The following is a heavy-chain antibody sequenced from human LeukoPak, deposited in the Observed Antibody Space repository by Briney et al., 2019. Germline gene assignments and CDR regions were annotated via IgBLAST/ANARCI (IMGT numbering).Heavy chain of an antibody. CDR2: ISSSSSTI. V-gene: IGHV3-48*01. CDR1: GFTFSSYS. CDR3: ARDKYSGSYQPDH. Sequence: GGSLRLSCAASGFTFSSYSMTWVRQAPGKGLEWVSYISSSSSTIYYADSVKGRFTISRDNAQKSLYLQMNSLRAEDTAVYYCARDKYSGSYQPDHWGQGTLVTVSS. D-gene: IGHD1-26*01. J-gene: IGHJ4*02.